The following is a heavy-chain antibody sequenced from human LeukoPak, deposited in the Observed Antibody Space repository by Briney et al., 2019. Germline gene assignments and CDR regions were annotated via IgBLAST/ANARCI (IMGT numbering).Heavy chain of an antibody. CDR2: IYPGDSDT. CDR1: GYSFTSYW. Sequence: GESLKISCKGSGYSFTSYWIGWVRQMPGKGLEWMGIIYPGDSDTRYSPSFQGQVTISPDKSISTAYLQWSSLKASDTAMYFCARGRGAINDFWSGYTTNWFDPWGQGTLVTVSS. CDR3: ARGRGAINDFWSGYTTNWFDP. J-gene: IGHJ5*02. V-gene: IGHV5-51*01. D-gene: IGHD3-3*01.